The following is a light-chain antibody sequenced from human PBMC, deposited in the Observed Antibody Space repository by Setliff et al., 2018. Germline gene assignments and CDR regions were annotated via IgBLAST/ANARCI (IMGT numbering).Light chain of an antibody. Sequence: QSVLTQPRSVSGSPGQSVTISCTGTSSDVGNYNFVSWYQQNPGKAPKLMLYEVSKRPSGVSNRFSGSKSGNTASLTISGLQAEDEADYYCCSYADSSPGVFGGGTKVTVL. CDR3: CSYADSSPGV. V-gene: IGLV2-23*02. CDR1: SSDVGNYNF. J-gene: IGLJ2*01. CDR2: EVS.